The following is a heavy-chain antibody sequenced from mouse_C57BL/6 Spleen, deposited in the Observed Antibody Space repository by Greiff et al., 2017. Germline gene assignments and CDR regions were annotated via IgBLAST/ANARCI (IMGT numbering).Heavy chain of an antibody. CDR3: ARGSYDYDPWFAY. CDR1: GYTFTSYW. CDR2: IYPSDSET. D-gene: IGHD2-4*01. J-gene: IGHJ3*01. V-gene: IGHV1-61*01. Sequence: QVQLKQPGAELVRPGSSVKLSCKASGYTFTSYWMDWVKQRPGQGLEWIGNIYPSDSETHYNQKFKDKATLTVDKSSSTAYMQLSSLTSEDSAVYYCARGSYDYDPWFAYWGQGTLVTVSA.